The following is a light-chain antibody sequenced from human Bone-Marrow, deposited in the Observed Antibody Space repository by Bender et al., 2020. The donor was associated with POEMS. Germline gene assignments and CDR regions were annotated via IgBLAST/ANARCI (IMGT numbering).Light chain of an antibody. Sequence: QSALTQPASVSGSPGQSITISCTGTSSDIGSYNFVSWYQHHPGKVPKLLIFDVTKRPSGFSNRFSGSKSGNTASLTISGLQAEDEADYYCFSYADSATSVFGTGPRVTVL. V-gene: IGLV2-23*02. CDR3: FSYADSATSV. CDR1: SSDIGSYNF. CDR2: DVT. J-gene: IGLJ1*01.